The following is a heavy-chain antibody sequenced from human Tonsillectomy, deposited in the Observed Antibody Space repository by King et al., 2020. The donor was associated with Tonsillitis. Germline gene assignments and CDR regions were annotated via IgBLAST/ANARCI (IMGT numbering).Heavy chain of an antibody. CDR2: IWYDGSNK. D-gene: IGHD3-22*01. V-gene: IGHV3-33*01. CDR1: GFTFSSYG. Sequence: VQLVESGGGVVQPGRSLRLSCAASGFTFSSYGMHWVRQAPGKGLEWVAVIWYDGSNKYYADSVKGRLTISRDNSKNTLYLQMNSLRAEDTAVYYCARVAGYYDSWFDPWGQGTLVTVSS. CDR3: ARVAGYYDSWFDP. J-gene: IGHJ5*02.